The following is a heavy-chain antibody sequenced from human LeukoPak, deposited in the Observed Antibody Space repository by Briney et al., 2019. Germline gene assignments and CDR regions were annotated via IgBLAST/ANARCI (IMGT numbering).Heavy chain of an antibody. CDR2: IYTSGST. D-gene: IGHD1/OR15-1a*01. CDR1: GVSISSYY. V-gene: IGHV4-4*09. Sequence: SETLSLTCTVSGVSISSYYWSWVRQPPGKGLEWIGYIYTSGSTNYNPSLKSRVTISVDTSKNQFSLKLSSVTAADTAVYYCARSGGTNTYYYYYYMDVWGKGTTVTVSS. CDR3: ARSGGTNTYYYYYYMDV. J-gene: IGHJ6*03.